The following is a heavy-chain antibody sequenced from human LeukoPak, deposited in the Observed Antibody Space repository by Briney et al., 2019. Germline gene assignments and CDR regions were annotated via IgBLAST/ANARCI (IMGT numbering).Heavy chain of an antibody. CDR2: INPNSGGT. J-gene: IGHJ6*02. D-gene: IGHD2-2*01. V-gene: IGHV1-2*04. CDR3: ACRFYQLPDPRDYGMDV. Sequence: ASVKVSCKASGYTFTGYYMHWVRQAPGQGLEWMGWINPNSGGTNYAQKFQGWVTMTRDTSISTAYMELSRLRSDDTAVYYCACRFYQLPDPRDYGMDVWGQGTTVTVSS. CDR1: GYTFTGYY.